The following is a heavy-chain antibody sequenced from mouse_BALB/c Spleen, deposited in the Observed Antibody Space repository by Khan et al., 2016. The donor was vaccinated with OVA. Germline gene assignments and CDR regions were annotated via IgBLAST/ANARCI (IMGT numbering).Heavy chain of an antibody. Sequence: QVQLKESGPGLVAPSQSLSITCTVSGFSLTDYGVNWVRQPPGKGLEWLGMIWGDGSTDYNSALKSRLSITRDSSKSQAFLKMNSLQTDDTARYYCAINYYGSSFYFDYWGQGTTLTVSS. CDR2: IWGDGST. V-gene: IGHV2-6-7*01. CDR1: GFSLTDYG. J-gene: IGHJ2*01. CDR3: AINYYGSSFYFDY. D-gene: IGHD1-1*01.